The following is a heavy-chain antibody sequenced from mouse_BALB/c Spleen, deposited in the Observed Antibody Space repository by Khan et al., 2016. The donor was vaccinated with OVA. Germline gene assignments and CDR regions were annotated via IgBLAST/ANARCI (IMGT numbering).Heavy chain of an antibody. D-gene: IGHD1-1*01. CDR3: ARGTTTSYWYFDV. V-gene: IGHV1-61*01. Sequence: QVQLQQPGAELVRPGTSVKLSCKASDYSFTSYWMNWVKQRPGQGLEWIGIIHPSDSETKLNQKFKDKATLTVDKSSSTAYMQLRSPTSEDSAVYYCARGTTTSYWYFDVWGAGITVTVSS. J-gene: IGHJ1*01. CDR1: DYSFTSYW. CDR2: IHPSDSET.